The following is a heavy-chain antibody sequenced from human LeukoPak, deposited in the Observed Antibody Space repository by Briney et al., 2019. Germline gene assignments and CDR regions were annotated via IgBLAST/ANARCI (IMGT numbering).Heavy chain of an antibody. CDR2: INAGNGNT. CDR1: GYTFTSYA. J-gene: IGHJ4*02. D-gene: IGHD2-2*01. V-gene: IGHV1-3*01. CDR3: ARSQGEYQLPYLDY. Sequence: ASVKVSCKASGYTFTSYAMHWVRQAPGQRLEWMGWINAGNGNTKYSQKFQGRVTITRDTSASTAYMELSSLRSEDTAVHYCARSQGEYQLPYLDYWGQGTLVTVSS.